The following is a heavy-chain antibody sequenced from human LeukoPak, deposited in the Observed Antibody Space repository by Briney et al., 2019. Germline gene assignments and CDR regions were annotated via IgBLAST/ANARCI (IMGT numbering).Heavy chain of an antibody. V-gene: IGHV4-4*08. Sequence: SETLSLTCTVSGASIFSYYWNWIRQSPGKGLEWVGYIYANGITTYNPSLRSRGSISIDTSRNQFSLRLTSVTAADTATYYCARRAYYDSSGYKPTAGYFDLWGRGTLVTVSS. CDR3: ARRAYYDSSGYKPTAGYFDL. CDR1: GASIFSYY. CDR2: IYANGIT. D-gene: IGHD3-22*01. J-gene: IGHJ2*01.